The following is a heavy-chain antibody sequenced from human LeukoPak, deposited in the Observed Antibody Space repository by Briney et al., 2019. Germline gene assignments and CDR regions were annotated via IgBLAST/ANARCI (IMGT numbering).Heavy chain of an antibody. J-gene: IGHJ4*02. CDR2: IASSGAYI. CDR1: GFTFSSYS. D-gene: IGHD3-22*01. V-gene: IGHV3-21*01. Sequence: GGSLTLSCAASGFTFSSYSMNWVRQAPGKGLEWVSSIASSGAYIYYADSVKGRFTVSRDNAKNSLYMQMNSLRADDTAVYYFARDSNGQDWGQGSLVTVSS. CDR3: ARDSNGQD.